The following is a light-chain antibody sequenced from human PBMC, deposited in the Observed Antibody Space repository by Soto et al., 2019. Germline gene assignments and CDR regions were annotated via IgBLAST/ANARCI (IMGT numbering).Light chain of an antibody. V-gene: IGKV1-27*01. CDR3: QKYNSAPRT. CDR1: QGISNY. J-gene: IGKJ1*01. CDR2: AAS. Sequence: DIQMTQSPSSLSASVGDRVTITCRANQGISNYLAWYQQKPGKVPKLLIYAASTLQSGVPSRFSGSGSGTDFTLTISSPQPEDVPTYYCQKYNSAPRTFGQGTKVEIK.